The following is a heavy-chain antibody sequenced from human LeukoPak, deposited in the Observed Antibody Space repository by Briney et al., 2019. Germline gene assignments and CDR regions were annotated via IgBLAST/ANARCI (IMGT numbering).Heavy chain of an antibody. CDR2: ISASGGST. CDR1: GFILNSYA. Sequence: GGSLRLSCAASGFILNSYAMTWVRQAPGKGLEWVSAISASGGSTYYADPVKGRFTISRDNSKSTLYLQMNSLRSEDTAVYYCAKPRQQLVRYGLDVWGQGTTVIVSS. CDR3: AKPRQQLVRYGLDV. D-gene: IGHD6-6*01. J-gene: IGHJ6*02. V-gene: IGHV3-23*01.